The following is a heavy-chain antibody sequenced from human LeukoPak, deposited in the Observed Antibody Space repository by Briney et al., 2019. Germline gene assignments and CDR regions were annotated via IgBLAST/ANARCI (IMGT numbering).Heavy chain of an antibody. CDR3: ARAAADVYYYYMVV. V-gene: IGHV3-23*01. CDR1: GFTFSTYA. CDR2: ISSSGGTT. D-gene: IGHD6-13*01. J-gene: IGHJ6*03. Sequence: GGSLRLSCAASGFTFSTYAVNWVRQAPGKGLEWVSAISSSGGTTYYADSVKGRFSISRDNSKNTLYLRMNSLRAEDTAIYYCARAAADVYYYYMVVWGKGTTVTVSS.